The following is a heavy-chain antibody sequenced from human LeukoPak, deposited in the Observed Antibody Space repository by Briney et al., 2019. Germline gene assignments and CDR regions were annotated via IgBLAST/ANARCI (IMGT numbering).Heavy chain of an antibody. Sequence: ASVKVSCKASGYTFTSYDMRWVRQAPGQGLEWMGIINPSGGRTSYAQKFQGRVTMTRDMSTSTVYMELSSLRSEDTAVYYCARDARDYYDSSGLHYWGQGTLVTVSS. J-gene: IGHJ4*02. CDR1: GYTFTSYD. D-gene: IGHD3-22*01. V-gene: IGHV1-46*01. CDR3: ARDARDYYDSSGLHY. CDR2: INPSGGRT.